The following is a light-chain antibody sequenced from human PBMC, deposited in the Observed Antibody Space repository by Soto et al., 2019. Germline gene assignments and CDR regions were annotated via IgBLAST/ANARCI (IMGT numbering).Light chain of an antibody. V-gene: IGLV1-47*01. CDR3: EAWDDSRNEGV. Sequence: QSVLTQPPSASGTLGQRVTFSCSGSNSNIGSNHVYWYQQLPGTAPKLLIHSNNQRPSGVPDRISGSKSGTSASLAISGLRSEDEADYYCEAWDDSRNEGVFGGGTKVTVL. CDR2: SNN. CDR1: NSNIGSNH. J-gene: IGLJ3*02.